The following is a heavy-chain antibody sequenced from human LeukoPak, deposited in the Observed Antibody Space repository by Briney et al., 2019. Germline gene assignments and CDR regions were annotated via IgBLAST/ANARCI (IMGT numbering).Heavy chain of an antibody. V-gene: IGHV1-69*05. CDR1: GGTFSSYA. CDR2: IIPIFGTA. J-gene: IGHJ6*03. D-gene: IGHD2-2*01. CDR3: AREAYCSSTSCYRNSNYDDYYYYYYMDA. Sequence: GSSVKVSCKASGGTFSSYAISWVRQAPGQGLEWMGGIIPIFGTANYAQKFQGRVTITTDESTSTAYMELSSLRSEDTAVYYCAREAYCSSTSCYRNSNYDDYYYYYYMDAWGKGTTVTVSS.